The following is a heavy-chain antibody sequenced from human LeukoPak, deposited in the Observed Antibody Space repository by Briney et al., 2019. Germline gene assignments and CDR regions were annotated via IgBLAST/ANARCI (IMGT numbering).Heavy chain of an antibody. CDR1: GYTFTSYA. CDR3: ARAGATGPYFDP. V-gene: IGHV1-18*01. Sequence: ASVKVSCKASGYTFTSYAMNWVRQAPGQGLEWMGWISAYNGNTNYAQKLQGRVTMTTDTSTSTAYMELRSLRSDDTAVYYCARAGATGPYFDPWGQGTLVTVSS. CDR2: ISAYNGNT. D-gene: IGHD1-14*01. J-gene: IGHJ5*02.